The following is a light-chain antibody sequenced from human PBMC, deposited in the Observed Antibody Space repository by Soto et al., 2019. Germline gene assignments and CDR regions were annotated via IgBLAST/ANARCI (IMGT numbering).Light chain of an antibody. CDR1: SSNIGNKY. Sequence: QSVLTQPPSVSAAPGQKVTISCSGSSSNIGNKYVSWYQQLPGTAPKLLIYDNNKRPSGIPDRFSGSKSGTSATLGITGIQTGDEADYYCGTWYSSLSAVVFGGGTKLTVL. CDR2: DNN. CDR3: GTWYSSLSAVV. V-gene: IGLV1-51*01. J-gene: IGLJ2*01.